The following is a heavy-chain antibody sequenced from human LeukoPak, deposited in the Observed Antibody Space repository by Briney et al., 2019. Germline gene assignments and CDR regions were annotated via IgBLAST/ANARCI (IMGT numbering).Heavy chain of an antibody. D-gene: IGHD5-18*01. J-gene: IGHJ3*02. V-gene: IGHV3-53*01. CDR3: ARDSLVDTARMDI. Sequence: GGSLRLSCAASGFTVSSNYMSWVRQAPGKGLEWVSVIYSGGSTYYADSVKGRFTISRDNSKNTLYLQMNSLRAEDTAVYYCARDSLVDTARMDIWGQGTMVPVSS. CDR1: GFTVSSNY. CDR2: IYSGGST.